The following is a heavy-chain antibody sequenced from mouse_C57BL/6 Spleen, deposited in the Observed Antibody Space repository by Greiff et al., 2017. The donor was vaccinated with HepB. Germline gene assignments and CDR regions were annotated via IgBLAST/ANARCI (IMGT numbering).Heavy chain of an antibody. Sequence: VKLQESGPGLVQPSQSLSITCTVSGFSLTSYGVHWVRQSPGKGLEWLGVIWSGGSTDYNAAFISRLSISKDNSKSQVFFKMNSLQADDTAIYYCARNAPFYYGSSYGAMDYWGQGTSVTVSS. CDR2: IWSGGST. CDR3: ARNAPFYYGSSYGAMDY. CDR1: GFSLTSYG. D-gene: IGHD1-1*01. V-gene: IGHV2-2*01. J-gene: IGHJ4*01.